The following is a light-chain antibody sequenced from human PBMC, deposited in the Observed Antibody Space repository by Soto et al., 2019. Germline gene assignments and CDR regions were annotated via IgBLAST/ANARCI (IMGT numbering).Light chain of an antibody. CDR1: SSDVGGYNY. CDR3: SSYTSNNTPV. J-gene: IGLJ2*01. V-gene: IGLV2-14*01. Sequence: QSALTQPASVSGSPGQSITISCTGTSSDVGGYNYVSWYQQHPGKAPKLMISEVSNRPSGVSDRFSGSKSGNTASLTISGLQAEDEADYYCSSYTSNNTPVFGGGTNLTVL. CDR2: EVS.